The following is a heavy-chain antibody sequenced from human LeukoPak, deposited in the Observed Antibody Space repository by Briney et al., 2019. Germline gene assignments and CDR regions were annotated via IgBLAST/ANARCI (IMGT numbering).Heavy chain of an antibody. V-gene: IGHV1-69*13. CDR2: IIPIFGTA. J-gene: IGHJ6*03. CDR1: GGTFSSYA. D-gene: IGHD3-22*01. Sequence: GASVKVSCKASGGTFSSYAISWVRQAPGQGLEWMGGIIPIFGTANYAQKFQGRVTITADESTSTAYMELSSLRSEDTAVYYCARDCPDSSGYYSTHYYYYYMDVWGKGTTVTVSS. CDR3: ARDCPDSSGYYSTHYYYYYMDV.